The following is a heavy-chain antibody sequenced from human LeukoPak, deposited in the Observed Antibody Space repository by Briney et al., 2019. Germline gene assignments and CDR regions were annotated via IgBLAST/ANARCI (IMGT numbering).Heavy chain of an antibody. CDR3: GPSSRGY. Sequence: GGSLRLSCAASGFTFSNYWMSWVRQAPGKGLEWVANIKQNGSDNYYVVSVKGRFNISRDNAKNSLYLQMNSLRAEDTAIYYCGPSSRGYRGQGTLVTAAS. CDR1: GFTFSNYW. V-gene: IGHV3-7*01. CDR2: IKQNGSDN. J-gene: IGHJ4*02. D-gene: IGHD6-19*01.